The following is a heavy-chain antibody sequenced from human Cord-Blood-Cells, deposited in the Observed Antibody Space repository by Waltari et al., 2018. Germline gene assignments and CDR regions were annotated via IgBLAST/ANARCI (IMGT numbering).Heavy chain of an antibody. V-gene: IGHV4-34*01. Sequence: QVQLQQWGAGLLKPSETLSLNCAVYGGSFRGYYWSWIRPPPGKGLEWIGEINHSGSTNYNPSLKSRVTISVDTAKNQFSLKLSSVTAADTAVYYCASIAADAFDIWGQGTMVTVSS. J-gene: IGHJ3*02. D-gene: IGHD6-13*01. CDR2: INHSGST. CDR1: GGSFRGYY. CDR3: ASIAADAFDI.